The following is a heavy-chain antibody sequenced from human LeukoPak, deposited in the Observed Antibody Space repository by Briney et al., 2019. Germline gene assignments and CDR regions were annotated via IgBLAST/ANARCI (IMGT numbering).Heavy chain of an antibody. J-gene: IGHJ4*02. D-gene: IGHD3-10*01. CDR1: GFTASTYG. CDR2: ISNDGSNK. CDR3: AKGEYTYGPGSFDY. V-gene: IGHV3-30*18. Sequence: GRSLRLSCAASGFTASTYGMHWVRQAPGKGLEWVAVISNDGSNKYYADSVKGRFTISRDNSKNTLYLQMNSLRAEDSAVYYCAKGEYTYGPGSFDYWGQGTLVTVSS.